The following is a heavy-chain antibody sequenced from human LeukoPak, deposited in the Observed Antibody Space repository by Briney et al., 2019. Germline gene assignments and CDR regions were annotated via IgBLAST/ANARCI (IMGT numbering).Heavy chain of an antibody. CDR3: ARFPVVTPSAFDI. V-gene: IGHV3-21*01. D-gene: IGHD4-23*01. Sequence: GGSLRLSCAASGFTFSSYEMNWVRQAPGKGLEWVSSISSSSSYIYYADSVKGRFTISRDNAKNSLYLQMNSLRAEDTAVYYCARFPVVTPSAFDIWGQGTMVTVSS. CDR1: GFTFSSYE. CDR2: ISSSSSYI. J-gene: IGHJ3*02.